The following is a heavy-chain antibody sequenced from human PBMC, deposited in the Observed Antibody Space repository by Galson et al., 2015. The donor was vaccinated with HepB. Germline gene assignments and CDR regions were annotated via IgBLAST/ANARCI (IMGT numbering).Heavy chain of an antibody. Sequence: SLRLSCAASGFTFSSYGMHWVRQAPGKGLEWVAVISYDGSNKYYADSVKGRFTISRDNSKNTLYLQMNSLRAEDTAVYYCAKGRGDYGDYGPDYWGQGTLVTVSS. D-gene: IGHD4-17*01. CDR1: GFTFSSYG. V-gene: IGHV3-30*18. CDR3: AKGRGDYGDYGPDY. CDR2: ISYDGSNK. J-gene: IGHJ4*02.